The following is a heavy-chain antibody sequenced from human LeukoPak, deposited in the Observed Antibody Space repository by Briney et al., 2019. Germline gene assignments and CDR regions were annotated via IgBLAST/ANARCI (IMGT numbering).Heavy chain of an antibody. CDR2: ISANSGNT. CDR1: GYSFRRNG. D-gene: IGHD3-16*01. V-gene: IGHV1-18*01. J-gene: IGHJ4*02. Sequence: GASVKVSCKSSGYSFRRNGISWVRQAPGQGLEWMAWISANSGNTNYAQNFQDRVTLTTDTSTSTAYMELRSLRSDDTAVYYCARDANYAFDYWGQGTLVTVSS. CDR3: ARDANYAFDY.